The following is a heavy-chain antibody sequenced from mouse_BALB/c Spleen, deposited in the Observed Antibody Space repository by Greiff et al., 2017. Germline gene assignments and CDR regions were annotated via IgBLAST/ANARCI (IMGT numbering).Heavy chain of an antibody. Sequence: EVQGVESGGGLVKPGGSLKLSCAASGFAFSSYDMSWVRQTPEKRLEWVAYISSGGGSTYYPDTVKGRFTISRDNAKNTLYLQMSSLKSEDTAMYYCARHENGDYYFDYWGQGTTRTVSS. J-gene: IGHJ2*01. CDR1: GFAFSSYD. CDR3: ARHENGDYYFDY. V-gene: IGHV5-12-1*01. D-gene: IGHD2-13*01. CDR2: ISSGGGST.